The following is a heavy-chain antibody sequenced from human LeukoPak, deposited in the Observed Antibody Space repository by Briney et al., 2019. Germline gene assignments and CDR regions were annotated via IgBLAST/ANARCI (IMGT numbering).Heavy chain of an antibody. J-gene: IGHJ5*02. D-gene: IGHD1-26*01. CDR3: AREEWEPRNWFDP. Sequence: SETLSLTCTVSGGSISSGDYYWSWIRQPPGTGLEWIGYIYYSGSTYYNPSLKSRVTISVDTSKNQFSLKLSSVTAADTAVYYCAREEWEPRNWFDPWGQGTLVTVSS. V-gene: IGHV4-30-4*01. CDR2: IYYSGST. CDR1: GGSISSGDYY.